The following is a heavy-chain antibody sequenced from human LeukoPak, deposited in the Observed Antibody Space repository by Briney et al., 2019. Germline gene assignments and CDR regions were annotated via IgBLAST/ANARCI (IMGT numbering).Heavy chain of an antibody. V-gene: IGHV4-61*02. CDR1: GGSISSGSYY. J-gene: IGHJ6*03. Sequence: PSQTLSLTCTVSGGSISSGSYYWSWIRQPAGKGLEWIGRIYTSGSTNYNPSLKSRVTISVDTSKNQFSLKLSSVTAADTAVYYCAGVAHYYYMDVWGKGTTVTVSS. CDR3: AGVAHYYYMDV. CDR2: IYTSGST.